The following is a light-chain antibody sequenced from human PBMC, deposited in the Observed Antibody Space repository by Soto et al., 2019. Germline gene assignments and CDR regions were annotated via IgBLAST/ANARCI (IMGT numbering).Light chain of an antibody. CDR2: AAS. CDR1: QSISNY. J-gene: IGKJ1*01. Sequence: DIQMTQSPSSLSASVGDRVTITCRASQSISNYLNWYQQKPGKAPKVLIYAASSLQSGVPSRFSGSGSGTDFTLTISSLQPEDFATYYCQQSDSTPWTFGQGTKVEIK. V-gene: IGKV1-39*01. CDR3: QQSDSTPWT.